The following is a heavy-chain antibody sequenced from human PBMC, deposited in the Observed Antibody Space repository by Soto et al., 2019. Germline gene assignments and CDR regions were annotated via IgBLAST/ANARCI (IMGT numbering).Heavy chain of an antibody. CDR3: TKGAISPFDI. D-gene: IGHD3-16*01. CDR1: GYRFSSYW. J-gene: IGHJ4*02. V-gene: IGHV5-51*01. CDR2: VYPSDSDV. Sequence: PGESLKISCQGTGYRFSSYWIGWVRQKPGKGLEWLGNVYPSDSDVRYSPAFEGQVTISADNSINTAYLQWLNLKASDTAIYYCTKGAISPFDIWGQGTRVTVSS.